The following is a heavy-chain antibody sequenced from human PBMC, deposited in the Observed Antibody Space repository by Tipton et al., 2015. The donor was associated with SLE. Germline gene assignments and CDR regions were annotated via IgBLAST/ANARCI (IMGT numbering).Heavy chain of an antibody. Sequence: TLSLTCAVYGGSFSGYYWSWIRLPPGKGLEWIGEINHSGSTNYNPSLKSRVTISVDTSKNQFSLKLSSVTAADTAVYYCARLTIFGVVIIGNYYYYMDVWGKGTTVTVSS. V-gene: IGHV4-34*01. CDR1: GGSFSGYY. CDR2: INHSGST. CDR3: ARLTIFGVVIIGNYYYYMDV. J-gene: IGHJ6*03. D-gene: IGHD3-3*01.